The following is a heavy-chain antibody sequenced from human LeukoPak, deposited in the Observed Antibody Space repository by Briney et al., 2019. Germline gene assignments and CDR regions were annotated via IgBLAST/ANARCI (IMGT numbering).Heavy chain of an antibody. D-gene: IGHD5-18*01. V-gene: IGHV4-34*01. CDR2: TDHSGST. CDR3: ARIQLFYYYYGMDV. J-gene: IGHJ6*02. CDR1: GGSFSDYY. Sequence: SETLSLTCAVYGGSFSDYYWSWIRQPPGKGLEWIGETDHSGSTNYNPSLKSRVTISVDTSKNQFSLKLTSVTATDTAVYYCARIQLFYYYYGMDVWGQGTTVTVSS.